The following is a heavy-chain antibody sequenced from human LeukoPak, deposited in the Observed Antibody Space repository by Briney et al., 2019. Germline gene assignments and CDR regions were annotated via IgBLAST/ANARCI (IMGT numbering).Heavy chain of an antibody. CDR3: ARHAPLQGYCSSTSCYENYYYMDV. Sequence: KTSETLSLTCTVSGGPISSYYWSWIRQPPGKGLEWIGYIYYSGSTNYNPSLKSRVTISVDTSKNPFSLKLSSVTAADTAVYYCARHAPLQGYCSSTSCYENYYYMDVWGKGTTVTVSS. V-gene: IGHV4-59*08. D-gene: IGHD2-2*01. J-gene: IGHJ6*03. CDR1: GGPISSYY. CDR2: IYYSGST.